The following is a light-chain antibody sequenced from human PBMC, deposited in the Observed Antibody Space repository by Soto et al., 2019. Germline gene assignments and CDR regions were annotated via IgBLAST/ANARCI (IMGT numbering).Light chain of an antibody. Sequence: DIEMTQSPATLSVSAGERATITCRASQSISINLGWYQQKPGQAPRLLIYGASTRATGIPPRFSGSGSGTAYTTTISSLDPEDSAVYYCHQYNSWRQLTFGRGTRVEIK. CDR3: HQYNSWRQLT. CDR1: QSISIN. CDR2: GAS. V-gene: IGKV3-15*01. J-gene: IGKJ5*01.